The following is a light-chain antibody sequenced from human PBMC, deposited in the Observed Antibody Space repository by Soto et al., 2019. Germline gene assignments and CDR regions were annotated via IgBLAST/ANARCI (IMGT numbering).Light chain of an antibody. Sequence: EIVLTQSPGTLSLSPGERATLSCRASQSVSSSYLAWYQQKPGQAPRLLIYGASSRATGIPDRFSGSGSGTDFTLTISSLQPEDFATYYCQQSYSTPDLTFGGGTKVEIK. CDR3: QQSYSTPDLT. CDR2: GAS. V-gene: IGKV3-20*01. J-gene: IGKJ4*01. CDR1: QSVSSSY.